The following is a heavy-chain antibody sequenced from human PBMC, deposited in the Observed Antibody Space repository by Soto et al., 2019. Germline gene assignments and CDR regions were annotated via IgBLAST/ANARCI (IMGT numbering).Heavy chain of an antibody. V-gene: IGHV3-21*01. CDR2: ISSSSSYI. CDR3: ARAIPGIAAAGTYYRDYMDV. J-gene: IGHJ6*03. Sequence: GGSLRLSCAASGFTFSSYSMNWVRQAPGKGLEWVSSISSSSSYIYYADSVKGRFTISRDNAKNSLYLQMNSLRAEDTAVYYCARAIPGIAAAGTYYRDYMDVWGKGTTVTVSS. D-gene: IGHD6-13*01. CDR1: GFTFSSYS.